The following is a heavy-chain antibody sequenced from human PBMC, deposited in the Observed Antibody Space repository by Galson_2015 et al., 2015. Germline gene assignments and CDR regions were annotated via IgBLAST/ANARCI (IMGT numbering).Heavy chain of an antibody. V-gene: IGHV3-21*01. D-gene: IGHD3-3*01. CDR3: ARQILDYDFWSGYYPTNFDY. CDR1: EFTFNSYY. J-gene: IGHJ4*02. Sequence: SLRLSCAASEFTFNSYYMSWVRQAPGKRLEWVSSISSTTTYIYYADSVKGRFTISRDNAKNSLYLQMNSLGAEDTAVYYCARQILDYDFWSGYYPTNFDYWGQGTLVTVSS. CDR2: ISSTTTYI.